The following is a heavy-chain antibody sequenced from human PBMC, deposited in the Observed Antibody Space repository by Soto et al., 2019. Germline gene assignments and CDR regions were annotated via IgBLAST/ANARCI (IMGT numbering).Heavy chain of an antibody. CDR3: ATQGFYRMGV. J-gene: IGHJ6*02. V-gene: IGHV4-4*02. CDR2: IHHSGAT. CDR1: GDSITGDNW. Sequence: QVQLQESGPGLVQPSGTLSLTCAVSGDSITGDNWWSWVRQPPGKGLEWIGEIHHSGATNYNPSLKSRVTTSVDKSKNQFSLKLNSVTAADTAMFYCATQGFYRMGVWGRGTTVTVSS.